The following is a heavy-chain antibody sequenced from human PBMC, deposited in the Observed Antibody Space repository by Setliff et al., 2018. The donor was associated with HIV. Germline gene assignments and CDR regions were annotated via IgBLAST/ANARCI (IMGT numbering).Heavy chain of an antibody. CDR3: AKVGLYDSLGYAHGLHDAFDT. D-gene: IGHD3-22*01. Sequence: GGSLRLSCAASGFTFSSYGMHWVRQAPGKGREWVAFIWYDGSKKYYADSVKGRFTITRDNAKNTRYLQMNGLRAEDTDTSYCAKVGLYDSLGYAHGLHDAFDTCGQGTMVTVSS. CDR1: GFTFSSYG. V-gene: IGHV3-30*02. J-gene: IGHJ3*02. CDR2: IWYDGSKK.